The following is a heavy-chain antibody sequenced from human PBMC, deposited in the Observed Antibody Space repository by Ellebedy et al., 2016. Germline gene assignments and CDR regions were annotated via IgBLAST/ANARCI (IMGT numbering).Heavy chain of an antibody. V-gene: IGHV3-9*01. CDR3: AKGTMDYLHH. J-gene: IGHJ4*02. D-gene: IGHD3-10*01. CDR2: ISWNSAAI. CDR1: GFTFDDYA. Sequence: GGSLRLXFAPPGFTFDDYALHWVRQVPGKGLEWVSGISWNSAAIGYGEAVKGRFTISRDSAKNYLYLQMNSLRVEDTALYFCAKGTMDYLHHWGQGTLVTVSS.